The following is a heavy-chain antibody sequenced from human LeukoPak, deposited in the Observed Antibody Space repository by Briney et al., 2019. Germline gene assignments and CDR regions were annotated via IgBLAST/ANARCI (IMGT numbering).Heavy chain of an antibody. CDR3: ARGLTSSPNDAFDI. Sequence: PSETLSLTCTVSGGSISSYYWSWIRQPPGKGLEWIGYIYYSRSTNYNPSLKSRVTISVDTSKNQFSLKLSSVTAADTAVYYCARGLTSSPNDAFDIWGQGTMVTVSS. D-gene: IGHD3-16*01. V-gene: IGHV4-59*01. CDR2: IYYSRST. CDR1: GGSISSYY. J-gene: IGHJ3*02.